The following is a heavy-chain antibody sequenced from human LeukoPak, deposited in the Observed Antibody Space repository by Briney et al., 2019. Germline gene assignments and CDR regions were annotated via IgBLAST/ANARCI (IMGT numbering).Heavy chain of an antibody. D-gene: IGHD3-16*02. Sequence: NPSETLSLTCAVYGGSFSGYYWSWIRQPPGKGLEWIGEINHSGSTNYNPSLKSRVTISVDTSKNQFSLKLSSVTAADTAVYYCARSTPHYVWGSYRYRYYYYGMDVWGQGTTVTVSS. CDR2: INHSGST. CDR1: GGSFSGYY. CDR3: ARSTPHYVWGSYRYRYYYYGMDV. V-gene: IGHV4-34*01. J-gene: IGHJ6*02.